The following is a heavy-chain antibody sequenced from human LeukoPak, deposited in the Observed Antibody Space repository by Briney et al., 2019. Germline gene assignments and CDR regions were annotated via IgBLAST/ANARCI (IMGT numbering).Heavy chain of an antibody. J-gene: IGHJ4*02. D-gene: IGHD4-17*01. V-gene: IGHV3-23*01. Sequence: PGGSLRLSCAASGFTFNNYALSWVRQAPGKGLEWVSAISGNGGVTYYADSVRGRFTISRDNSKNTLYLQMNSLRSDNTAVYYCARDQNGDYGTFDYWGQGTLVTVSS. CDR3: ARDQNGDYGTFDY. CDR2: ISGNGGVT. CDR1: GFTFNNYA.